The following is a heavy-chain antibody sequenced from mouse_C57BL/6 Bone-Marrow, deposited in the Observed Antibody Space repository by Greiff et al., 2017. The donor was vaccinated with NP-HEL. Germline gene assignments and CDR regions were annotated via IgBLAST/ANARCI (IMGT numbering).Heavy chain of an antibody. J-gene: IGHJ1*03. CDR1: GYTFTDYN. CDR2: INPNNGGT. Sequence: EVKLVESGPELVKPGASVKIPCKASGYTFTDYNMDWVKQSHGKSLEWIGDINPNNGGTIYNQKFKGKATLTVDKSSSTAYMELRSLTSEDTAVYYCAITTVVARDWYFDVWGTGTTVTVSS. CDR3: AITTVVARDWYFDV. V-gene: IGHV1-18*01. D-gene: IGHD1-1*01.